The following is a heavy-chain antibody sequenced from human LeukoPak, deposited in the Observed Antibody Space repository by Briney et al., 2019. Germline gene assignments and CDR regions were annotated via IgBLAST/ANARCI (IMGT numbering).Heavy chain of an antibody. CDR3: AKETTVSSIDY. J-gene: IGHJ4*02. D-gene: IGHD4-17*01. CDR2: ISYDGSNK. CDR1: GFTLSSYG. Sequence: GGSLRLSCEASGFTLSSYGMHWVRQAPGKGLEWVAVISYDGSNKYYADSVKGRFTISRDNSKNTLYLQMNSLRAEDTAVYYCAKETTVSSIDYWGQGTLVTVSS. V-gene: IGHV3-30*18.